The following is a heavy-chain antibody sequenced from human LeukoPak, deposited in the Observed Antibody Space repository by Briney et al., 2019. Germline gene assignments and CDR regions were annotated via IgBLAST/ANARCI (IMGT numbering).Heavy chain of an antibody. J-gene: IGHJ6*02. CDR3: AKDVSALSHYYGMDV. CDR2: ISYDGSNK. CDR1: GFTFSSYG. V-gene: IGHV3-30*18. Sequence: PGGSLRLSRAASGFTFSSYGMHWVRQAPGKGLEWVAVISYDGSNKYYADSVKGRFTISRDNSKNTLYLQMNSLRAEDTAVYYCAKDVSALSHYYGMDVWGQGTTVTVSS. D-gene: IGHD2/OR15-2a*01.